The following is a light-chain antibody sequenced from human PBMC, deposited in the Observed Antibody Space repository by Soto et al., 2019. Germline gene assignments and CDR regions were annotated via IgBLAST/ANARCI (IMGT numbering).Light chain of an antibody. CDR2: DAS. V-gene: IGKV3-11*01. J-gene: IGKJ4*01. Sequence: EVVMTQFPATLSVSPGERATLSCRASQSIGSSYLAWYQQKPGQAPRLLIYDASNRATGIPARFSGSGSGTDFTLTISSLEPEDFAVYYCQQRSNWPLLTFGGGTKV. CDR1: QSIGSSY. CDR3: QQRSNWPLLT.